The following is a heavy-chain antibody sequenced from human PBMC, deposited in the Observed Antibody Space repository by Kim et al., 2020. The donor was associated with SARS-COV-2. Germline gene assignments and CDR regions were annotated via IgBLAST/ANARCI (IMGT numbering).Heavy chain of an antibody. CDR1: GGSISSSSYY. V-gene: IGHV4-39*01. CDR3: ARHGMGAPYSDAFDI. CDR2: IYYSGST. J-gene: IGHJ3*02. Sequence: SETLSLTCTVSGGSISSSSYYWGWIRQPPGKGLEWIGSIYYSGSTYYNPSLKSRVTISVDTSKNQFSLKLSSVTAADTAVYYCARHGMGAPYSDAFDIWGQGTMVTVSS. D-gene: IGHD1-26*01.